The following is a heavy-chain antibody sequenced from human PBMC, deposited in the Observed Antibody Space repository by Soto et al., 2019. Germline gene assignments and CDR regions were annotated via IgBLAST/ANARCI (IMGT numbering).Heavy chain of an antibody. D-gene: IGHD5-12*01. J-gene: IGHJ4*02. V-gene: IGHV1-46*02. Sequence: ASVKVSCKASGYTFDSYYRKWVRQAPGQGLERMGIINPSGGSTSYAQKFQGRVTMTRDTSTGTVYMELSSLRSEDTAVYYCARESDGYDFGHWGQGTLVTVSS. CDR2: INPSGGST. CDR3: ARESDGYDFGH. CDR1: GYTFDSYY.